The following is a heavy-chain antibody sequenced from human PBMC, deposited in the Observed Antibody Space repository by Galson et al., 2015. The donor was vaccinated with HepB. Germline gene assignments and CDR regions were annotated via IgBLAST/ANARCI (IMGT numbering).Heavy chain of an antibody. D-gene: IGHD1-26*01. CDR2: IKSKTDGGTT. CDR3: TTDRSGHEWELPDFDY. V-gene: IGHV3-15*01. J-gene: IGHJ4*02. Sequence: SLRLSCAASGFTFSNAWMSWVRQAPGKGLEWVGRIKSKTDGGTTDYAAPVKGRFTISRDDSKNTLYLQMNSLKTEDTAVYYCTTDRSGHEWELPDFDYWGQGTLVTVSS. CDR1: GFTFSNAW.